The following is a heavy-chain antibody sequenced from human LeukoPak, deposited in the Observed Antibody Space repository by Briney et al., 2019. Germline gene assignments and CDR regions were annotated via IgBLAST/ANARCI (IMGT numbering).Heavy chain of an antibody. CDR3: ARVARRPYYYDSSGYYPYYFDY. CDR2: IYYSGST. D-gene: IGHD3-22*01. V-gene: IGHV4-59*01. CDR1: GGSISSYY. Sequence: PSETLSLTCTVSGGSISSYYWSWIRQPPGKGLEWIGYIYYSGSTNYNPSLKSQVTISVDTSKNQFSLKLSSVTAADTAVYYCARVARRPYYYDSSGYYPYYFDYWGQGTLVTVSS. J-gene: IGHJ4*02.